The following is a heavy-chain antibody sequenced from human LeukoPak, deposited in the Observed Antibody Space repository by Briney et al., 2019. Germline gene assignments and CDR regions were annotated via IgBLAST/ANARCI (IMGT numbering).Heavy chain of an antibody. CDR3: ARDPFGSSHTGYFDS. CDR2: IGSSGSIR. J-gene: IGHJ4*02. Sequence: GGSLRLTCAASGFTFSNYEMNWVRQAPGRGLEWISHIGSSGSIRYYADSVKGRFTISRDNAKNSLYLQMNSLRSEDTAVYYCARDPFGSSHTGYFDSWGQGTLVTVSS. D-gene: IGHD1-26*01. CDR1: GFTFSNYE. V-gene: IGHV3-48*03.